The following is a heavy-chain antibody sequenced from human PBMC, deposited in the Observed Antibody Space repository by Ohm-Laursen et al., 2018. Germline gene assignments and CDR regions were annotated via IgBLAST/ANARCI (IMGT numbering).Heavy chain of an antibody. J-gene: IGHJ4*02. CDR1: GYSISSSYY. Sequence: SETLSLTCTVSGYSISSSYYWGWIRQPPGKGLEWIGSIYHSGSTYYNPSLKSRITISVDTSKNQFSLKLSSVTAADTAVYYCARVPVYGDPRFDYWGQGTLVTVSS. CDR3: ARVPVYGDPRFDY. CDR2: IYHSGST. D-gene: IGHD4-17*01. V-gene: IGHV4-38-2*02.